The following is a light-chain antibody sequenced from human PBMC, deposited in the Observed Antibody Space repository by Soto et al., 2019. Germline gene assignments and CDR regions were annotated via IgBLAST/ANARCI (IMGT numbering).Light chain of an antibody. CDR2: DTS. CDR3: QQYNSYPWT. V-gene: IGKV3-15*01. J-gene: IGKJ1*01. CDR1: QSVSSR. Sequence: EIVMTQSAATLPVSPGERATLSCRASQSVSSRLAWYQQKPGQAPRLLISDTSTRATDIPARFSASGSGTEFTLTISSLQPGDFATYYCQQYNSYPWTFGQGTKVDI.